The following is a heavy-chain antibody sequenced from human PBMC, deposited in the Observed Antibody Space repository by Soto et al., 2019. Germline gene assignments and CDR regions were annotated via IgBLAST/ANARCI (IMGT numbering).Heavy chain of an antibody. CDR1: GYTFTSYG. Sequence: QVQLVQSGAEVKKPGASVKVSCKASGYTFTSYGISWVRQAPGQGLEWMGWISAYNGNTNYAQKLQGRATMTTDTSTSTAYMELRSLRSDDTAVYYCAREHRAYYYDSSGSLDAFDIWGQGTMVTVSS. CDR3: AREHRAYYYDSSGSLDAFDI. J-gene: IGHJ3*02. CDR2: ISAYNGNT. D-gene: IGHD3-22*01. V-gene: IGHV1-18*01.